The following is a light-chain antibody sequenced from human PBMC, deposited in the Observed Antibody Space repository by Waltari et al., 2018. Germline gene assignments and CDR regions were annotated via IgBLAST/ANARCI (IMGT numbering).Light chain of an antibody. CDR1: SSDAGSYNH. Sequence: QSALTQTASVSGSRGQSITISCPGTSSDAGSYNHVPWYQQHPGTATKRMIYDVSKRPSGVSNRFSGSNSVNTSSLSSSALQAEDEADYYCTSYTSSNTYVCGTGTKVTVL. CDR2: DVS. V-gene: IGLV2-14*01. J-gene: IGLJ1*01. CDR3: TSYTSSNTYV.